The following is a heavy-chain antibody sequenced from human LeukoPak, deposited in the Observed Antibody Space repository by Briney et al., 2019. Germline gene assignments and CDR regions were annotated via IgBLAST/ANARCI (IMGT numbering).Heavy chain of an antibody. CDR1: GFTFSSYA. V-gene: IGHV3-23*01. Sequence: SGGSLRLSCAASGFTFSSYAMSWVRQAPGKGLEWVSAISGSGGSTYYADSVKGRFTISRDNSKNTLYLQMNSLRAEDTAVCYCAKDEDYDILTGHDAFDIWGQGTMVTVSS. J-gene: IGHJ3*02. CDR3: AKDEDYDILTGHDAFDI. CDR2: ISGSGGST. D-gene: IGHD3-9*01.